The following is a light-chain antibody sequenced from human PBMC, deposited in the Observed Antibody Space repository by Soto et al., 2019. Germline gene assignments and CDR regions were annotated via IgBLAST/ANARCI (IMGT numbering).Light chain of an antibody. CDR3: SSFTGSSTYV. Sequence: QSALTQPASVSGSPGQSITISCTGTSSDVGGYNYVSWYQQHPGKAPQLMICDVSNRPSGVSNRFSGSKSGNTASLTISGLQAEDEADYYCSSFTGSSTYVFGTGTKLTV. V-gene: IGLV2-14*01. CDR2: DVS. J-gene: IGLJ1*01. CDR1: SSDVGGYNY.